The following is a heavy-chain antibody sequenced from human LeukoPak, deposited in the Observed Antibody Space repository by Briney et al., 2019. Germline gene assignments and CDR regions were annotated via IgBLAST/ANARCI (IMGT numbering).Heavy chain of an antibody. J-gene: IGHJ6*02. CDR2: IYYSGST. Sequence: SETLSLTCTVSGGSISSSSYYWGWIRQPPGKGLEWIGSIYYSGSTYYNPSLKSRVTISVDTSKNQFSLKLSSVTAADTAVYYCARERDCSSTSCYGDLYYYYGMDVWGQGTTVTVSS. V-gene: IGHV4-39*07. CDR3: ARERDCSSTSCYGDLYYYYGMDV. D-gene: IGHD2-2*01. CDR1: GGSISSSSYY.